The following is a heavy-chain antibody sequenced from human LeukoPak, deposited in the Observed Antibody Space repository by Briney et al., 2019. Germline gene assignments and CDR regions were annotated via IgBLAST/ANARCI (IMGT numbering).Heavy chain of an antibody. V-gene: IGHV4-34*01. CDR3: AVRVGYQLLSPGPDY. D-gene: IGHD2-2*01. J-gene: IGHJ4*02. CDR2: INHSGST. CDR1: GGSFSGYY. Sequence: SETLSLTCAVYGGSFSGYYWSWIRQPPGKGLEWIGEINHSGSTDYNPSLKSRVTISVDTSKNQFSLKLSSVTAADTAVYYCAVRVGYQLLSPGPDYWGQGTLVTVSS.